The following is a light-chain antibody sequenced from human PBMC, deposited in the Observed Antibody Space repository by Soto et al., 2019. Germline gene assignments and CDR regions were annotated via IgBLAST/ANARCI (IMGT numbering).Light chain of an antibody. CDR1: SSNIGANHD. CDR3: QSYDSSLGYV. Sequence: QSVLTQPPSVSGAPGQRVTISCTGSSSNIGANHDVHWYQQLPGTAPKLLIYDNSNRPSGVPDRFSGSKSGTSASLAITGLQADDEADYYCQSYDSSLGYVFGTGTKVTVL. J-gene: IGLJ1*01. CDR2: DNS. V-gene: IGLV1-40*01.